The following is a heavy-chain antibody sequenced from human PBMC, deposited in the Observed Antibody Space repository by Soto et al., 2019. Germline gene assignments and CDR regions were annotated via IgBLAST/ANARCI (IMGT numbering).Heavy chain of an antibody. CDR2: ISYDGSNK. CDR1: GFTFSSYA. J-gene: IGHJ4*02. Sequence: GGSLRLCCAASGFTFSSYAMHWVRQAPGKGLEWVAVISYDGSNKYYADSVKGRFTISRDNSKNTLYLQMNSLRAEDTAVYYCARQVAPAGLDYWGQGTLVTVSS. V-gene: IGHV3-30-3*01. CDR3: ARQVAPAGLDY. D-gene: IGHD2-2*01.